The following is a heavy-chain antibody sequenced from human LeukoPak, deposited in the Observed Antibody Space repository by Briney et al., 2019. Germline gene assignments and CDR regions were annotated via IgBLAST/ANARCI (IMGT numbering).Heavy chain of an antibody. D-gene: IGHD3-22*01. CDR1: GGPFSGFF. CDR2: INDGGRT. J-gene: IGHJ4*02. V-gene: IGHV4-34*01. CDR3: ARAYYDSSARTYYFDY. Sequence: MTSETLSLTCANYGGPFSGFFWSWIRQPPGKGLEWIGEINDGGRTNYNPSLQSRVTISIDTSKNQFSLKLTSVTAADTAVYYCARAYYDSSARTYYFDYWGQGTLVTVSS.